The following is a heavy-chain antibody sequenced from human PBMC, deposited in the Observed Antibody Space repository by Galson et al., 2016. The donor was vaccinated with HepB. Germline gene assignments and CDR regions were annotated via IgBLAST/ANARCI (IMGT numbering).Heavy chain of an antibody. Sequence: SLRLSCAASGFSISSYSMNWVRQAPGKGLEWVSSISSSSIPRNHADSVKGRFTMSRDNAKNSLNLQMNSLRPEDTAVYYCARGPPADVNIESTMGVDYWGQGALVTVSS. D-gene: IGHD5/OR15-5a*01. CDR1: GFSISSYS. J-gene: IGHJ4*02. CDR2: ISSSSIPR. V-gene: IGHV3-21*01. CDR3: ARGPPADVNIESTMGVDY.